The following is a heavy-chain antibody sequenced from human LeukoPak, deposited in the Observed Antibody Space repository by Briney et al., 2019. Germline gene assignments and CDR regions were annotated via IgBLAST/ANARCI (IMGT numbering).Heavy chain of an antibody. CDR2: IIPILGIA. V-gene: IGHV1-69*04. J-gene: IGHJ4*02. CDR1: GGTFSSYA. CDR3: ARTRYGDYVFDY. Sequence: SVKVPCKASGGTFSSYAISWVRQAPGQGLEWMGRIIPILGIANYAQKFQGRVTITADKSTSTAYMELSSLRSEDTAVYYCARTRYGDYVFDYWGQGTLVTVSP. D-gene: IGHD4-17*01.